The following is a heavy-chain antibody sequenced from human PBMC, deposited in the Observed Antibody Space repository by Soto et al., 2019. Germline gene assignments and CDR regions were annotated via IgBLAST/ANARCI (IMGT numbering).Heavy chain of an antibody. CDR1: GYTFTSYG. J-gene: IGHJ4*02. CDR3: AREAAAGTLDY. D-gene: IGHD6-13*01. Sequence: QVQLVQSGAEVKKPGASVKVSCKASGYTFTSYGISWVRPAPGQGLEWMGWISAYNGNTNTAQKLQARVTLTTDTSTNSAYMELRSLRSEDTAVYYCAREAAAGTLDYWGQGTLVTVSS. CDR2: ISAYNGNT. V-gene: IGHV1-18*01.